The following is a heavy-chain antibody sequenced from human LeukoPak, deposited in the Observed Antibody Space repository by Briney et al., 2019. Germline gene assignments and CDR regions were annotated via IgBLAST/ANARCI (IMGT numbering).Heavy chain of an antibody. D-gene: IGHD1-26*01. CDR1: GGTFSSYA. V-gene: IGHV1-69*06. Sequence: GASVKVSCKASGGTFSSYAISWVRQAPGQGLEWMGGIIPIFGTANYAQKFQGRVTITADKSTSTAYMELSSLRSDDTAVYYCARVSNRGKGATIGYWGQGTLVTVSS. CDR3: ARVSNRGKGATIGY. CDR2: IIPIFGTA. J-gene: IGHJ4*02.